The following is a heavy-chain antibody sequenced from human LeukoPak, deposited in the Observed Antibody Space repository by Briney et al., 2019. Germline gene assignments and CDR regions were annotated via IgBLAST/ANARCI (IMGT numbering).Heavy chain of an antibody. J-gene: IGHJ3*02. D-gene: IGHD6-13*01. CDR3: ARGEGIAAAGIDAFDI. CDR1: GVTFSSYA. V-gene: IGHV3-30-3*01. Sequence: PGRSLRLSCAASGVTFSSYAMHWVRQAPGKGLEWVAVISYDGSNKYYADSVKGRFTISRDNSKNTLYLQMNSLRAEDTAVYYCARGEGIAAAGIDAFDIWGQGTMVTVSS. CDR2: ISYDGSNK.